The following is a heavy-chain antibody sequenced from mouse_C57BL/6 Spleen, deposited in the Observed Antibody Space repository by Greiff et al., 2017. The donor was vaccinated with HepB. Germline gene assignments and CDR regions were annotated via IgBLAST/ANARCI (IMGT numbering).Heavy chain of an antibody. CDR1: GFTFSDYG. D-gene: IGHD2-4*01. CDR2: ISSGSSTI. J-gene: IGHJ2*01. Sequence: EVKLVESGGGLVKPGGSLKLSCAASGFTFSDYGMHWVRQAPEKGLEWVAYISSGSSTIYYADTVKGRFTISRDNAKNTLFLQITRLRSEDTAMYYCARNDYLYYFDYWGQGTTLTVSS. V-gene: IGHV5-17*01. CDR3: ARNDYLYYFDY.